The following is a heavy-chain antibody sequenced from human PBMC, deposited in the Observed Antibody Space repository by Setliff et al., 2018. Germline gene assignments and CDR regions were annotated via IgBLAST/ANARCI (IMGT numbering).Heavy chain of an antibody. V-gene: IGHV4-34*01. CDR2: INHSGST. CDR1: GGSFSGYY. CDR3: TVYNTGSSKDHY. D-gene: IGHD2-8*02. J-gene: IGHJ4*02. Sequence: PSETLSLTCAVYGGSFSGYYWIWNRQPPWKGLEWIGEINHSGSTNYNPSLKSRVTISVDTSKNQFSLKLSSVTAADTALYYCTVYNTGSSKDHYWGQGTPVTVSS.